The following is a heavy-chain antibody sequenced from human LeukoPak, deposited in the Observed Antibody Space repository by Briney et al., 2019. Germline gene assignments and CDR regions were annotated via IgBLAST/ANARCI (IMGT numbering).Heavy chain of an antibody. J-gene: IGHJ4*02. CDR3: ANGRTVAEGDY. CDR1: GYTFTDYG. CDR2: ISGFNGNT. Sequence: GASVKVSCKASGYTFTDYGISWVRQAPGQGLEWMGRISGFNGNTDYAQNFQDRVTMTTDTSTSTAYMELRSLTFDDTAVYYCANGRTVAEGDYWGQGTLVTVSS. V-gene: IGHV1-18*01. D-gene: IGHD6-19*01.